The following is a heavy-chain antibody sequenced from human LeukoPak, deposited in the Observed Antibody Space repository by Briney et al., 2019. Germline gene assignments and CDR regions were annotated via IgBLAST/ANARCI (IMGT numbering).Heavy chain of an antibody. Sequence: ASVKVSCKASGYTFSGTGWYLYWLRQAPGQGLECMGWIHPNNGDTAYAQKFEGRVAMTRDTSISTAYMELRRLRPDDTAVYFCARDGPTQMVDLDYWGQGTLVTVSS. D-gene: IGHD3-10*01. CDR2: IHPNNGDT. J-gene: IGHJ4*02. CDR1: GYTFSGTGWY. V-gene: IGHV1-2*02. CDR3: ARDGPTQMVDLDY.